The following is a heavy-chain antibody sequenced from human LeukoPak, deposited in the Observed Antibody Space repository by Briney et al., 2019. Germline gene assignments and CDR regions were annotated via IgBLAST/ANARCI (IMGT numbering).Heavy chain of an antibody. J-gene: IGHJ4*02. Sequence: PGRSLRLSCAASGFTFSSYGMHWVRQAPGKGLEWVAVISYDGSNKFYADSVKGRFTISRDDSKNTLYLQMSSLRTEDTAVYHCAKDPEPHHPYYFDYWGQGTLVTVST. CDR2: ISYDGSNK. V-gene: IGHV3-30*18. CDR1: GFTFSSYG. CDR3: AKDPEPHHPYYFDY. D-gene: IGHD1-14*01.